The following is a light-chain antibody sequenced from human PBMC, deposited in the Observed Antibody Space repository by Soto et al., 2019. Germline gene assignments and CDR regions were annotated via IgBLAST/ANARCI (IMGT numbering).Light chain of an antibody. V-gene: IGKV3-11*01. CDR1: QSVSSY. CDR2: DAS. J-gene: IGKJ4*01. CDR3: QQRSNWPLT. Sequence: EIVLTQSQATLSLSPGERATLSCRASQSVSSYLAWYQQKLGQAPRLLIYDASNRATGIPARFSGSGSGTDFTLTISSLEPEDFAVYYCQQRSNWPLTFGGGTKVEIK.